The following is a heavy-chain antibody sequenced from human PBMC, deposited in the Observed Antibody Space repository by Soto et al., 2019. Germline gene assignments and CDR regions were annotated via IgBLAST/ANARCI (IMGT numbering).Heavy chain of an antibody. CDR3: AKEGPITNWYFDY. D-gene: IGHD1-1*01. V-gene: IGHV3-30*18. CDR1: GFTFSNYG. CDR2: ISYDGNVA. J-gene: IGHJ4*02. Sequence: QVQLVESGGGVVQPGRSLRLSCAASGFTFSNYGMHWVRQAPGKGLEWVIVISYDGNVAYYADSVKGRFTISRDNSKNTLYLQRNSLRTEDTAMYYGAKEGPITNWYFDYWGQGTLVTVSS.